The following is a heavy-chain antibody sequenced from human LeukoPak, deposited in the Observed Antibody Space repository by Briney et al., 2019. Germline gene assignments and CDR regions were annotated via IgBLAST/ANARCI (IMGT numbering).Heavy chain of an antibody. CDR3: AREGPYYDSSGCDLFDY. CDR2: ISYDGSNK. Sequence: LAGGSLRLPCAASGFTFSSYAMHWVRQAPGKGLEWVAVISYDGSNKYYADSVKGRFTISRDNSKNTLYLQMNSLRAEDTAVYYCAREGPYYDSSGCDLFDYWGQGTLVTVSS. V-gene: IGHV3-30-3*01. CDR1: GFTFSSYA. D-gene: IGHD3-22*01. J-gene: IGHJ4*02.